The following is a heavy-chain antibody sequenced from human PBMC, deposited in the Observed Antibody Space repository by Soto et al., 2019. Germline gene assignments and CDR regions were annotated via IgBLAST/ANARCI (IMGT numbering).Heavy chain of an antibody. CDR1: GGSISSSSYY. CDR2: IYYSGST. CDR3: ARHRLAYYMDV. Sequence: SETLSLTCTVSGGSISSSSYYWGWIRQPPGKGLEWIGSIYYSGSTYYNPSLKSRVTISVDTSKNQFSLKLSSVTAADTAVYYCARHRLAYYMDVWGKGTTVTVSS. V-gene: IGHV4-39*01. J-gene: IGHJ6*03.